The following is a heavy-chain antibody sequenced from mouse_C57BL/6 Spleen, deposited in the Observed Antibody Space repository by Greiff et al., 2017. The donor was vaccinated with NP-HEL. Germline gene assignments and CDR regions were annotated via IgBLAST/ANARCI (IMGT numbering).Heavy chain of an antibody. CDR1: GFTFSSYA. V-gene: IGHV5-4*01. J-gene: IGHJ2*01. CDR2: ISDGGSYT. Sequence: EVKLVESGGGLVKPGGSLKLSCAASGFTFSSYAMSWVRQTPEKRLEWVATISDGGSYTYYPDNVKGRFTISRDNAKNNLYLQMSHLKSEDTAMYYCARDYGSSYRCFDYWGQGTTLTVSS. CDR3: ARDYGSSYRCFDY. D-gene: IGHD1-1*01.